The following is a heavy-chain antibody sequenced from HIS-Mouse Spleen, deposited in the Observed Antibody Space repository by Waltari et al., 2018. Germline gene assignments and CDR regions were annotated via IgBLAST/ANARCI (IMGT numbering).Heavy chain of an antibody. CDR1: GFTFSSYA. CDR2: ISGSGGST. J-gene: IGHJ6*02. Sequence: EVQLLESGGGLVQPGGSLRLSCAASGFTFSSYAMSWVRQAPGKAREWVSAISGSGGSTYYADPVKGRFTISRDNSKNTLYLQMNSLRAEDTAVYYCAKDRIRLWFGELLSPRNYYYGMDVWGQGTTVTVSS. V-gene: IGHV3-23*01. CDR3: AKDRIRLWFGELLSPRNYYYGMDV. D-gene: IGHD3-10*01.